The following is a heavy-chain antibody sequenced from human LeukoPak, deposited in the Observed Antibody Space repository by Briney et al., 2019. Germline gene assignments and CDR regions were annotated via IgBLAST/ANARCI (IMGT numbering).Heavy chain of an antibody. CDR3: ARVWSGYLGIFDY. Sequence: SETLSLTCGASGGSFSTYYWSWIRQTPGKGLEWIAEINHSGTTTYNPSLKSRVTISVDTSKNQFSLKLSSVTAADTAVYYCARVWSGYLGIFDYWGQGTLVTVSS. D-gene: IGHD3-3*01. V-gene: IGHV4-34*01. CDR1: GGSFSTYY. CDR2: INHSGTT. J-gene: IGHJ4*02.